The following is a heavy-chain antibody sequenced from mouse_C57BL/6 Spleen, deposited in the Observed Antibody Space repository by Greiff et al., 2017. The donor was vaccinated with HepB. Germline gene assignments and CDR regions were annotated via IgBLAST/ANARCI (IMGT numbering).Heavy chain of an antibody. D-gene: IGHD1-1*01. Sequence: EVQVVESGPELVKPGASVKISCKASGYTFTDYNMDWVKQSHGKSLEWIGDINPNNGGTIYNQKFKGKATLTVDKSSSTAYMELRSLTSEDTAVYYCARLLLRREAMDNWGQGTSVTVSS. CDR2: INPNNGGT. CDR3: ARLLLRREAMDN. V-gene: IGHV1-18*01. J-gene: IGHJ4*01. CDR1: GYTFTDYN.